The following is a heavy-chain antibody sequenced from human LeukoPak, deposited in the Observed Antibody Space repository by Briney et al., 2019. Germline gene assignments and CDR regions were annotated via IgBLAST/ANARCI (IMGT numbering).Heavy chain of an antibody. Sequence: SETLSLTCTVSGGSISSYYWSWIRQPPGKGLEWIGEINHSGSTNYNPSLKSRVTISVDTSKNQFSLKLSSVTAADTAVYYCARPSEYYYDSSGYYLRESWFDPWGQGTLVTVSS. V-gene: IGHV4-34*01. D-gene: IGHD3-22*01. CDR3: ARPSEYYYDSSGYYLRESWFDP. CDR2: INHSGST. J-gene: IGHJ5*02. CDR1: GGSISSYY.